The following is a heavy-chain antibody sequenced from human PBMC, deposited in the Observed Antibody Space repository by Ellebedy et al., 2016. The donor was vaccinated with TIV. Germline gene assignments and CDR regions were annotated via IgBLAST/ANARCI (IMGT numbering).Heavy chain of an antibody. CDR3: ARELAAAGFFDY. V-gene: IGHV3-21*01. D-gene: IGHD6-13*01. Sequence: PGGSLRLSCAASGFTFSSYSMNWVRQAPGKGLEWASSISSSNHYIYYADSVKGRFTISRDNAKNSLNLQMNSLRAEDTAVFYCARELAAAGFFDYWGQGTLVTVSS. CDR1: GFTFSSYS. CDR2: ISSSNHYI. J-gene: IGHJ4*02.